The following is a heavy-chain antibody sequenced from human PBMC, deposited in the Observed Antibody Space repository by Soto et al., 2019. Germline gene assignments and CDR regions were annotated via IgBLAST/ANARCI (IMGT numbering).Heavy chain of an antibody. Sequence: ASVKVSCKASGYTFTTYGITWLRQAPGQGPEWMGWVSGNNENTNYAQKFQGRIIMTVDTSTTTAYMELRSLTSDDTAVYYGARGEDDMSAYWGQGTLVTAPQ. CDR1: GYTFTTYG. D-gene: IGHD3-22*01. CDR2: VSGNNENT. J-gene: IGHJ4*02. V-gene: IGHV1-18*04. CDR3: ARGEDDMSAY.